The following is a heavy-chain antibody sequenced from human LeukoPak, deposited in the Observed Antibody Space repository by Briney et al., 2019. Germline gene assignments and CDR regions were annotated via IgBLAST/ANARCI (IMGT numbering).Heavy chain of an antibody. V-gene: IGHV3-7*01. Sequence: PGGSLRLSCATSGFPFSAHWMSWVRQAPGKGLEWVANIEKDGSDIHYADSVRGRSTISRDNTQTSQWLQMNSLRVEDTAIYYCATNTDYRFDYWGQGILVTVSS. CDR2: IEKDGSDI. CDR1: GFPFSAHW. CDR3: ATNTDYRFDY. D-gene: IGHD3-16*01. J-gene: IGHJ4*02.